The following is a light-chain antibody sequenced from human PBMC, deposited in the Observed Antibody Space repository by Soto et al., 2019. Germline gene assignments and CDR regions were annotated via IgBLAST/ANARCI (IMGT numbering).Light chain of an antibody. CDR2: AAS. J-gene: IGKJ4*01. Sequence: DIQMTQSPSSLSASVGDRVTITCQASQDISTFLTWYQQKPGKAPELLIYAASNLQSGVPSRFSGSGSGTDFTPTISSMLHACFAPYYGHPSSDTANIFRGGTQLDIK. V-gene: IGKV1-39*01. CDR1: QDISTF. CDR3: HPSSDTANI.